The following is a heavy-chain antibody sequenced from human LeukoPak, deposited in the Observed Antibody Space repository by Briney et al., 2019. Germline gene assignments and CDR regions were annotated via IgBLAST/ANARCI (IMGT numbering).Heavy chain of an antibody. CDR1: GFTFSSYA. J-gene: IGHJ4*02. Sequence: GGSLRLSCAASGFTFSSYAMSWVRQAPGKGLEWVSAISGSGGSTYYADSVEGRFTISRDNSKNTLYLQMNSLRAEDTAVYYCATEAYGSGSYYNPRFDYWGQGTLVTVSS. D-gene: IGHD3-10*01. CDR2: ISGSGGST. V-gene: IGHV3-23*01. CDR3: ATEAYGSGSYYNPRFDY.